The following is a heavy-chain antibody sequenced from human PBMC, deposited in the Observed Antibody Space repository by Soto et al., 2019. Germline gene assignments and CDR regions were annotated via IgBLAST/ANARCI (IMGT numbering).Heavy chain of an antibody. J-gene: IGHJ6*02. Sequence: SETLSLTCTVSGGSISSGGYYWSWIRQHPGKGLEWIGYIYYSGSTYYNPSLKSRVTISVDTSKNQFSLKLSSVTAADTAVYYCARDLQGTGIAAAGPYYYYGMDVWGQGTTVTSP. CDR3: ARDLQGTGIAAAGPYYYYGMDV. V-gene: IGHV4-31*03. D-gene: IGHD6-13*01. CDR1: GGSISSGGYY. CDR2: IYYSGST.